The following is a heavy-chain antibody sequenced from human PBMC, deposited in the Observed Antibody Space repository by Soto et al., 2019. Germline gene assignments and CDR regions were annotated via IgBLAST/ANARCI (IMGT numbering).Heavy chain of an antibody. J-gene: IGHJ1*01. CDR2: ISSNGGST. Sequence: GKGLEYVAAISSNGGSTKYAESVKGRFTISRDNSKSTVFLQMSSLRPEDTAIFFFKQKTAYEIGLRSRHSCGTALPISAFQ. CDR3: KQKTAYEIGLRSRHSCGTALPISAFQ. D-gene: IGHD1-1*01. V-gene: IGHV3-64D*06.